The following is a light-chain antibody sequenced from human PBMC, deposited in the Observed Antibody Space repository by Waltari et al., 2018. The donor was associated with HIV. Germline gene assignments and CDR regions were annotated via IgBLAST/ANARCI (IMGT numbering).Light chain of an antibody. J-gene: IGLJ2*01. CDR2: DVD. V-gene: IGLV2-11*01. CDR1: NNNVGTYNY. Sequence: QSALTQPRSVSGSPGQSVTISCAGSNNNVGTYNYVSWYHQKSGAAPRLILYDVDQRPSGVPVRFSGARSGDTASLTISGLQAEDEGDFYCCSYGGSWSFVFGGGTRVTVL. CDR3: CSYGGSWSFV.